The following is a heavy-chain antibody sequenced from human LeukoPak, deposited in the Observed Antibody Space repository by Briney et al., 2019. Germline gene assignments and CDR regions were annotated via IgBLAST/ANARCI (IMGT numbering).Heavy chain of an antibody. CDR3: VLDDSSGSHLD. CDR1: GYTFTSYY. D-gene: IGHD3-22*01. CDR2: MDPNSGNT. Sequence: ASVKVSCKASGYTFTSYYMHWVRQATGQGLEWMGWMDPNSGNTGYAQKFQGRVTMTRNTSISTAYMELSSLRSEDTAVYYCVLDDSSGSHLDWGQGTLVTVSS. V-gene: IGHV1-8*02. J-gene: IGHJ4*02.